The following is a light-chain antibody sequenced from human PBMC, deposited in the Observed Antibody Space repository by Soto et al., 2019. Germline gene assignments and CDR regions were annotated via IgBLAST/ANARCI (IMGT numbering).Light chain of an antibody. J-gene: IGKJ4*01. Sequence: DIVLTQSPGTLSLSPGERATLSCRASQTVSSNYLAWYQQKPGQAPRLLIYAASSRATGIPDRFSGSGSGTAFTITISRLEPEDFAVYYCQQYGSSPSVFGGGTKVEIK. V-gene: IGKV3-20*01. CDR2: AAS. CDR3: QQYGSSPSV. CDR1: QTVSSNY.